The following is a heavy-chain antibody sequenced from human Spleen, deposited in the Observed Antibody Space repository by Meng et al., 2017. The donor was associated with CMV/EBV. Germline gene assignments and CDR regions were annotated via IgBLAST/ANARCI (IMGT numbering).Heavy chain of an antibody. V-gene: IGHV3-11*04. Sequence: CAASGFTFSDYYMNWIRQAPGKGLEWISYISSSGTIIYIADSVKGRFTVSRDNAKNSLYLQMNNLGAEDTAVYYCTTEGYSSGWGFDYWGQGTLVTVSS. CDR3: TTEGYSSGWGFDY. D-gene: IGHD6-19*01. CDR1: GFTFSDYY. J-gene: IGHJ4*02. CDR2: ISSSGTII.